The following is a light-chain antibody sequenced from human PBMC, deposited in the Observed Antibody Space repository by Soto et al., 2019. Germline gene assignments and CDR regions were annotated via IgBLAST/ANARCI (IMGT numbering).Light chain of an antibody. V-gene: IGKV3-15*01. Sequence: EIVLTHSPGTLSLSPCERATLSFSASQSVSSSYLAWYQQKPGQAPRLLIYGASTRATGIPARFSGSGSGTEFTLTISSLQSEDFAVYYCQQYNNWPLTFGQGTRLEIK. CDR2: GAS. CDR3: QQYNNWPLT. CDR1: QSVSSSY. J-gene: IGKJ5*01.